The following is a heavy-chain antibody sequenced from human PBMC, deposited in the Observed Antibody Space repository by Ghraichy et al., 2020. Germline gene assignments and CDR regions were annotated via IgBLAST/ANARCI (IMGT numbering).Heavy chain of an antibody. Sequence: GGSLRLSCAASGFTFSSYWMSWVRQAPGKGLEWVANIKQDGSEKYYVDSVKGRFTISRDNAKNSLYLQMNSLRAEDTAVYYCARDLGYSSSSGRVWFDPWGQGTLVTVSS. J-gene: IGHJ5*02. CDR2: IKQDGSEK. D-gene: IGHD6-6*01. CDR3: ARDLGYSSSSGRVWFDP. V-gene: IGHV3-7*01. CDR1: GFTFSSYW.